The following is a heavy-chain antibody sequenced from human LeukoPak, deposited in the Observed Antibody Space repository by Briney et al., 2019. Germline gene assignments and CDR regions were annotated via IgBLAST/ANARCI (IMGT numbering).Heavy chain of an antibody. J-gene: IGHJ4*02. CDR1: GFTFSTYG. CDR3: AKIEVGTPFDY. Sequence: GGSLRLSCAASGFTFSTYGMHWVRQAPGKGLEWVSFIRNNGNNKYYADSVKDRFTISRDNSKNTLYLQMNSLRPEDTAVYYCAKIEVGTPFDYWGQGTLVTVSS. D-gene: IGHD4-23*01. V-gene: IGHV3-30*02. CDR2: IRNNGNNK.